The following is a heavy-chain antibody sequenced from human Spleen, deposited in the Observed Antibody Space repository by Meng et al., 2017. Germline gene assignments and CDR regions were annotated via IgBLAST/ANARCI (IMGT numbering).Heavy chain of an antibody. V-gene: IGHV1-2*02. CDR3: AREWADSGSSGSCP. J-gene: IGHJ1*01. CDR2: INPNSGGT. D-gene: IGHD1-26*01. Sequence: ASVQVSCKASGYTFTGYYMHWVRQAPGQGLEWMGWINPNSGGTNYAQKFQGRVTMTRDKSISTAYMELSRLRSDDTAVYYCAREWADSGSSGSCPWGQGTLVTVSS. CDR1: GYTFTGYY.